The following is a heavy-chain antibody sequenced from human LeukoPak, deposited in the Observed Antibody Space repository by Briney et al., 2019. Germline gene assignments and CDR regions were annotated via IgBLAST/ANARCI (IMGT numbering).Heavy chain of an antibody. J-gene: IGHJ4*02. V-gene: IGHV1-69*13. CDR1: GGTFSSYA. Sequence: SVKVSCKASGGTFSSYAISWVRQAPGQGLEWMGGITPMFGVAKYAQKFQGRVTISAVESMSTVHMELSSLRSEDTAKYYCARGWLADSTVVTPYNYWGQGTVVTVSS. CDR2: ITPMFGVA. D-gene: IGHD4-23*01. CDR3: ARGWLADSTVVTPYNY.